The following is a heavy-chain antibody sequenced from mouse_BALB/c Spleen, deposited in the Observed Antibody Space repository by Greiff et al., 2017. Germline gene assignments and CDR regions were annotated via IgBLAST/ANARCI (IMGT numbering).Heavy chain of an antibody. V-gene: IGHV1-5*01. D-gene: IGHD1-1*01. CDR1: GYSFTSYW. Sequence: DVKLQESGTVLARPGASVKMSCKASGYSFTSYWMHWVKQRPGQGLEWIGAIYPGNSDTSYNQKFKGKAKLTAVTSASTAYMELSSLTNEDSAVYYCTDYYGSSPFAYWGQGTLVTVSA. CDR3: TDYYGSSPFAY. CDR2: IYPGNSDT. J-gene: IGHJ3*01.